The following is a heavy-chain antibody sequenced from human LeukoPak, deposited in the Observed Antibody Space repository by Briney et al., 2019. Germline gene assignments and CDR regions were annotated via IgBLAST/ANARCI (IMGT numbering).Heavy chain of an antibody. Sequence: SGGSLRLSCAASGFTFTNNFVSWVRQVPGKGLEWVANIKQDGSETTYADSVRGRFTIFRDNAKDSVYLQMNSLRAEDSATYYCVREGFYFFDFWGQGTLVTVSS. CDR1: GFTFTNNF. J-gene: IGHJ4*01. V-gene: IGHV3-7*01. CDR2: IKQDGSET. CDR3: VREGFYFFDF.